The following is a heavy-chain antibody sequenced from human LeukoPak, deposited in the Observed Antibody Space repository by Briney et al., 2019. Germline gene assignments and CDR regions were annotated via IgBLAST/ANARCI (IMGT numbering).Heavy chain of an antibody. CDR2: IDWDDDK. J-gene: IGHJ5*02. CDR1: GFSLSTSGMC. Sequence: SGPALVKPTQTLTLTCTFSGFSLSTSGMCVSWIRQPPGKALEWLSRIDWDDDKYYSTSLKTRLTISKDTCKNQVVLTMTNMDPVDTATYYCARTITGTPGKWFDPWGQGTLVTVSS. D-gene: IGHD1-20*01. CDR3: ARTITGTPGKWFDP. V-gene: IGHV2-70*11.